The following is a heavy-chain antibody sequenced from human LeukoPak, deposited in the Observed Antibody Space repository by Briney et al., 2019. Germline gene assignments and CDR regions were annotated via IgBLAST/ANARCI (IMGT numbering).Heavy chain of an antibody. Sequence: GGSLRLSCAASGFTFSSYAMHWVRQAPGQGLGWVAIISYDGSNKYYADSVKGRFTISRDNSKNTLYLQMNSLRAEDTAVYYCARDGLQVDTAMVIDYWGQGTLVTVSS. V-gene: IGHV3-30*04. D-gene: IGHD5-18*01. J-gene: IGHJ4*02. CDR1: GFTFSSYA. CDR2: ISYDGSNK. CDR3: ARDGLQVDTAMVIDY.